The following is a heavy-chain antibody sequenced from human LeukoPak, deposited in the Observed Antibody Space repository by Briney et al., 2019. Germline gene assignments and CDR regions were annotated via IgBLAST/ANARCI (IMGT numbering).Heavy chain of an antibody. J-gene: IGHJ4*02. D-gene: IGHD6-13*01. Sequence: ASVKVSCKASGYTFTGYYMHWVRQAPGQGLEWMGWINPNSGGTNYAQKLQGRVTMTTDRSTSTAYMELRSLRSDDTAVYYCARDSPAAAGTPDNWGQGTLVTVSS. CDR2: INPNSGGT. V-gene: IGHV1-2*02. CDR3: ARDSPAAAGTPDN. CDR1: GYTFTGYY.